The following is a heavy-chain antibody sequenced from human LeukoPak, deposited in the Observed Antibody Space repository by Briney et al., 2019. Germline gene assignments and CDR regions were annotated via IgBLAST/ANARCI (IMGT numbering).Heavy chain of an antibody. CDR3: TRDGQWGTDY. D-gene: IGHD6-19*01. CDR1: GYTFTGYY. Sequence: ASVKVSCKASGYTFTGYYIHWVRQAPGQGLEWMGWINPNSGDTNYAQRFQGRVTMTRDTSIRTAYMEMTRLTSDDTAMYYCTRDGQWGTDYWGRGILVTVSS. V-gene: IGHV1-2*02. CDR2: INPNSGDT. J-gene: IGHJ4*02.